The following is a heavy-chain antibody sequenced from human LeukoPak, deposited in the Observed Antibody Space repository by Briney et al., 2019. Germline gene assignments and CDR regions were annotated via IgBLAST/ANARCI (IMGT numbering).Heavy chain of an antibody. CDR2: TNWNGGST. CDR3: ARHSAYDRGGPDY. D-gene: IGHD5-12*01. Sequence: PGGSLRLSCAASGXTFDDYGMSWVRQAPGKGLEWVSGTNWNGGSTGYADSVTGRFTISRDNAKNSLYLQMNSLRAEDTALYYCARHSAYDRGGPDYWGQGTLVTVSS. CDR1: GXTFDDYG. J-gene: IGHJ4*02. V-gene: IGHV3-20*04.